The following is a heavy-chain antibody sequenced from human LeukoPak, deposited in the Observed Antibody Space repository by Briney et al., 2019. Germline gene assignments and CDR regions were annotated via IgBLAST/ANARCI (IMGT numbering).Heavy chain of an antibody. CDR2: IKTKNEGETT. D-gene: IGHD1-1*01. CDR3: TSRTLTTNDY. CDR1: GFTFSNAW. J-gene: IGHJ4*02. V-gene: IGHV3-15*01. Sequence: GGSLRLSCAASGFTFSNAWMNWVRQAPGKGLEWLGRIKTKNEGETTEYGAPMRGRLTISRDDSKNTLYLQMNSLNTEDTAVYYCTSRTLTTNDYWGQGTLVTVSS.